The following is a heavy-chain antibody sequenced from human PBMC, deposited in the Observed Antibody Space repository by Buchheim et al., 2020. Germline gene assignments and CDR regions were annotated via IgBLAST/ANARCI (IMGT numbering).Heavy chain of an antibody. Sequence: QVQVVESGGGVVQPGRSLRLSCTVSGFTFNNDALHWVRQAPGKGLEWVALISYDGANKFYAVSVKVRFTISRDNSKNTVSLQMDSLTTEDSAVYYCSRGGGLVLAYAMDVWGQGTT. CDR1: GFTFNNDA. V-gene: IGHV3-30-3*01. D-gene: IGHD2-15*01. J-gene: IGHJ6*02. CDR2: ISYDGANK. CDR3: SRGGGLVLAYAMDV.